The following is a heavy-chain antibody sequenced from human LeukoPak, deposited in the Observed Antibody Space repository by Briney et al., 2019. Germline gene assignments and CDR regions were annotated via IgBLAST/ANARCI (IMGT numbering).Heavy chain of an antibody. CDR2: ISAYNGNT. J-gene: IGHJ4*02. D-gene: IGHD2-2*01. V-gene: IGHV1-18*04. Sequence: ASVKVSFKASGYTFTNYGISWVRQAPGQGREWMGWISAYNGNTNYAQKLQGRVTMTTDTSTSTAYMELRSLRSDDTAVYYCARGSEYQLLSSFYFDYWGQGTLVTVSS. CDR3: ARGSEYQLLSSFYFDY. CDR1: GYTFTNYG.